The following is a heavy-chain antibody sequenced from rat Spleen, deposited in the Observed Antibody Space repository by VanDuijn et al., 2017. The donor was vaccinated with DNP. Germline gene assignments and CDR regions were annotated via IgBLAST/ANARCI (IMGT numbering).Heavy chain of an antibody. CDR3: TREGYGGSPDD. CDR2: ISSGGST. D-gene: IGHD1-11*01. V-gene: IGHV2S12*01. J-gene: IGHJ2*01. CDR1: GFSLTSFG. Sequence: VQLKESGSGLVQPSQTLSLTCAVSGFSLTSFGVSWVRQPPGRGLEWIAAISSGGSTYYNSVLKSLLSISRDASKSQVFLKMNSLQTEDTAIYFCTREGYGGSPDDWGQGVMVTVSS.